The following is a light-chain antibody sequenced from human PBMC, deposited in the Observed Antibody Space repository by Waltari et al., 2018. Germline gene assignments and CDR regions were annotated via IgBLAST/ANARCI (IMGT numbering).Light chain of an antibody. CDR1: SRDVGSYNY. CDR2: DVN. CDR3: SSYTSSSTVI. V-gene: IGLV2-14*03. J-gene: IGLJ2*01. Sequence: QSALTQPASVSGSPGQSVTISCTGTSRDVGSYNYVSWYQQHPGKAPKLMIYDVNNRPSGGSNRFSGSKSGNTASLTISGLQAEDEADYYCSSYTSSSTVIFGGGTNLTVL.